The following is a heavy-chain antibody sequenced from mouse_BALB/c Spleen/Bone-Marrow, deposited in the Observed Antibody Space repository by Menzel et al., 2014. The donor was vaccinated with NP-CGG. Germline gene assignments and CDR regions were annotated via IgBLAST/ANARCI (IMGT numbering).Heavy chain of an antibody. V-gene: IGHV4-1*02. CDR1: GFDFSRYW. CDR2: INPDSSTI. D-gene: IGHD1-2*01. Sequence: EVMLVESGGGLVQPGGSLKHSCAASGFDFSRYWMTWVRQAPGKGLEWIGEINPDSSTINYTPSLKDKFIISRDNAKNTLYLQMSKGRSEDTALYYCAKNYYYGYVAYWGQGTLVTVSA. J-gene: IGHJ3*01. CDR3: AKNYYYGYVAY.